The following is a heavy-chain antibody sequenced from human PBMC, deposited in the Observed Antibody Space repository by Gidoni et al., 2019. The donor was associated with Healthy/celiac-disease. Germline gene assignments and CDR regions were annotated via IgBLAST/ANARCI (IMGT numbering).Heavy chain of an antibody. CDR3: ARGVVPAAPYNWFDP. V-gene: IGHV1-69*01. CDR2: IIPIFGTA. CDR1: GGTFSSYA. J-gene: IGHJ5*02. D-gene: IGHD2-2*01. Sequence: QVQLVQSGAEVKKPGSSVKVSCKASGGTFSSYAISWVRQAPGQGLEWMGGIIPIFGTANYAQKFQGRVTITADESTSTAYIELSSLRSEDTSVYYGARGVVPAAPYNWFDPWGQGTLVTVSS.